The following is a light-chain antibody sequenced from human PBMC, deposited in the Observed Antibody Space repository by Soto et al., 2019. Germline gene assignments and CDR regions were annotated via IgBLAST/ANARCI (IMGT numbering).Light chain of an antibody. CDR1: QTISRW. Sequence: DIQMTESPSTLSGAVGDSVTITCQASQTISRWLAWYKQKPGKAPKILIYKASTLKSGVPSRFSGRGSGTDVTLTISSLKPDDFATYYCQHYNSYSEAFGQGTKVDIK. CDR3: QHYNSYSEA. J-gene: IGKJ1*01. V-gene: IGKV1-5*03. CDR2: KAS.